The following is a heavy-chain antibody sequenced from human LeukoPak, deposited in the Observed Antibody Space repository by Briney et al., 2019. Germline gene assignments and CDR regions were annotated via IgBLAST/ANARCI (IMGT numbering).Heavy chain of an antibody. J-gene: IGHJ5*02. Sequence: ASVKVSCKASGGTFSSYAISWVRQAPGQGLEWMGGIIPIFGTANYAQKFQGRVTITADKSTSTAYMELSSLRSEDTAVYYCAGYYGSGSYNPWGQGTLVTVSS. CDR3: AGYYGSGSYNP. CDR2: IIPIFGTA. CDR1: GGTFSSYA. V-gene: IGHV1-69*06. D-gene: IGHD3-10*01.